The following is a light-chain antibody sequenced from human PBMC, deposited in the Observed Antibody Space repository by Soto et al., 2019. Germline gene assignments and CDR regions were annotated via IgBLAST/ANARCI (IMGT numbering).Light chain of an antibody. CDR1: QSISSW. CDR2: KAS. Sequence: DIQMTQSPSTLSASVGDRVTITCRASQSISSWLAWYQQKPGKAPKVLIYKASSLESGVPSRFSGSGPGTEFTLTISSLQPDDFATYYCQQYNSYPYTFGQGTKLEIK. CDR3: QQYNSYPYT. J-gene: IGKJ2*01. V-gene: IGKV1-5*03.